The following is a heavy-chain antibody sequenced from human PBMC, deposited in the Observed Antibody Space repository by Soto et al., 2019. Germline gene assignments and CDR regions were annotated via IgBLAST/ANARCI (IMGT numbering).Heavy chain of an antibody. CDR3: ARLTGSKLGSFDY. Sequence: GGSLRLSCAASGFTFSGYWMSWVRQAPGKGLEWVANIKEDGSETYFADSVKGRFTISGDNAKNSVYLQMNNLRAEDTAVYYCARLTGSKLGSFDYWGQGTLVTVSS. D-gene: IGHD7-27*01. CDR2: IKEDGSET. V-gene: IGHV3-7*03. CDR1: GFTFSGYW. J-gene: IGHJ4*02.